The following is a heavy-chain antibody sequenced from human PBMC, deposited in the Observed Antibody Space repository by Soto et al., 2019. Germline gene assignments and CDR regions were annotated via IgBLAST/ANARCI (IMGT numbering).Heavy chain of an antibody. CDR3: ARSSCSGGSCYPSFDY. CDR2: ISSSSSYT. J-gene: IGHJ4*02. D-gene: IGHD2-15*01. V-gene: IGHV3-11*05. CDR1: GFTFSDYY. Sequence: QVQLVESGGGLVKPGGSLRLSCAASGFTFSDYYMSWIRQAPGKGLEWVSYISSSSSYTNYADSVKGRFTISRDNAKNSLYLQMNSLRAEDTAVYYCARSSCSGGSCYPSFDYWGQGTLVTVSS.